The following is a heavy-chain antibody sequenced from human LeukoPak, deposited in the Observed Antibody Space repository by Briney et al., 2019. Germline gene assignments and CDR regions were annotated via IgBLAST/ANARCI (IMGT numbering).Heavy chain of an antibody. Sequence: ASVKVSCKASGYTFTDYYVHWVRQAPGQGLEWMGWINPHSGGTNYAQKFHGRVTMTRDTSISTAYIELNRLRSDDTAVYYCARGVLGGGAFDIWGQGTMVTVSS. CDR1: GYTFTDYY. V-gene: IGHV1-2*02. J-gene: IGHJ3*02. D-gene: IGHD3-16*01. CDR2: INPHSGGT. CDR3: ARGVLGGGAFDI.